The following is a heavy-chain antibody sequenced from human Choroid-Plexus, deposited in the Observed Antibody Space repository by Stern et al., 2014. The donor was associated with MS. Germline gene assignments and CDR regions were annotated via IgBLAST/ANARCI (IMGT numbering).Heavy chain of an antibody. CDR3: ARDQRGITIFGVVTDYYYLGMDV. Sequence: QVQLVQSGAEVKKPGASVKVSCKTSGYIFTGYYIHWVRQAPGQGLEWMDWINPNTGGTTYAQKFQGRVTMSRETSISTAYVELSSLTSDDTAVYYCARDQRGITIFGVVTDYYYLGMDVWGQGTTVTVSS. CDR2: INPNTGGT. V-gene: IGHV1-2*02. J-gene: IGHJ6*02. D-gene: IGHD3-3*01. CDR1: GYIFTGYY.